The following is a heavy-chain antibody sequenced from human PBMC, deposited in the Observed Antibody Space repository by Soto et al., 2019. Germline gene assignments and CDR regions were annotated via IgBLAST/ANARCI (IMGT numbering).Heavy chain of an antibody. V-gene: IGHV4-30-2*01. J-gene: IGHJ5*02. CDR1: GGSISSGGYS. Sequence: SETLSLTCAVSGGSISSGGYSWSWIRQPPGKGLEWIGYTYHSGSTYYNPSLKSRVTISVDRSKNQFSLKLSSVTAADTAVYYCARDKTIKKNSSSWYNWFDPWGQGTLVTVSS. CDR2: TYHSGST. D-gene: IGHD6-13*01. CDR3: ARDKTIKKNSSSWYNWFDP.